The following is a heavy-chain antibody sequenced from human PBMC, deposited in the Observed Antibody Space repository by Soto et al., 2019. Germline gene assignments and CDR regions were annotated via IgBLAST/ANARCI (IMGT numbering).Heavy chain of an antibody. CDR2: IYTSEST. CDR3: ARDTSGYCSSTSCLPGMGV. V-gene: IGHV4-4*07. J-gene: IGHJ6*02. Sequence: SETLSLTCTVSGGSISSYYWSWIRQPAGKGLEWIGRIYTSESTNYNPSLKSRVTMSVDTSKNQFSLKLSSVTAADTAVYYCARDTSGYCSSTSCLPGMGVWGQGTTVTGPS. CDR1: GGSISSYY. D-gene: IGHD2-2*03.